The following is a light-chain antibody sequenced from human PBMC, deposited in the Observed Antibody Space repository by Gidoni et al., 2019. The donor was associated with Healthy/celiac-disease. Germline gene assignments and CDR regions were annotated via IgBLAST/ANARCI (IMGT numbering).Light chain of an antibody. V-gene: IGKV3-11*01. CDR3: QQRSNWPPYT. CDR2: DAS. CDR1: QSVSSD. Sequence: EIVLTQSPATLSLSPGERATLSGRASQSVSSDLAWYQQKPGQAPRLLIYDASHRATGIPARFSGSGSGTDFTLTISSLEPEDFAVYYCQQRSNWPPYTFGQGTKLEIK. J-gene: IGKJ2*01.